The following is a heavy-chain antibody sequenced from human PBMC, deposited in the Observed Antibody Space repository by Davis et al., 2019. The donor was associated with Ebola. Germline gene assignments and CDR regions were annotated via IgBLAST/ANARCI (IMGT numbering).Heavy chain of an antibody. Sequence: SETLSLTCTVSGGSISNYYWSWIRQPPGKGLEWIGYIYYSGSTNYNPSLKSRVTISVDTSKNQFSLKLSSVTAADTAVYYCARGGDSSSWYYYYGMDVWGQGTTVTVSS. CDR3: ARGGDSSSWYYYYGMDV. J-gene: IGHJ6*02. CDR2: IYYSGST. D-gene: IGHD6-13*01. V-gene: IGHV4-59*12. CDR1: GGSISNYY.